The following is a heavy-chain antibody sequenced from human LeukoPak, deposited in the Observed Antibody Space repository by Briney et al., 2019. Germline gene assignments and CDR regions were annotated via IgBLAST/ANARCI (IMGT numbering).Heavy chain of an antibody. V-gene: IGHV3-23*01. D-gene: IGHD4-11*01. Sequence: GGSLRLSCAASGFTFSSYGMSWVRQAPGKGLEWVSAISGSGGSTYYADSVKGRFTISRDNSKNALYLQMNSLRAEDTALYYCARVASNYDFDYWGQGTLVSVSS. CDR3: ARVASNYDFDY. CDR2: ISGSGGST. CDR1: GFTFSSYG. J-gene: IGHJ4*02.